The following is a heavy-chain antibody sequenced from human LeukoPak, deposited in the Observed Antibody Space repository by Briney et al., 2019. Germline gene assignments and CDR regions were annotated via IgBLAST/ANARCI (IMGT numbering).Heavy chain of an antibody. Sequence: GASVKVSCKASGYTFTSYGISWLRQAPGQGLEWMGWINPNSGGTNYAQKFQGRVTMTRDTSISTAYMELSRLRSDDTAVYYCARGQATPGTVCGGDCGFRDFDYWGQGTLVTVSS. J-gene: IGHJ4*02. CDR3: ARGQATPGTVCGGDCGFRDFDY. CDR1: GYTFTSYG. CDR2: INPNSGGT. V-gene: IGHV1-2*02. D-gene: IGHD2-21*02.